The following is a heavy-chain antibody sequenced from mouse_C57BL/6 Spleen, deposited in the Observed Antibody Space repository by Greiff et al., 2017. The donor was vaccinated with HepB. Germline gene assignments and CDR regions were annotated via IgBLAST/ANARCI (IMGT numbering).Heavy chain of an antibody. Sequence: VQLQQSGAELVKPGASVKLSCKASGYTFTEYTIHWVKQRSGQGLEWIGWFYPGSGSTYYNEKFKGKATLTADKSSSTAYMQLSSLTSEDSAVYFCASPYYYGSSYRYFDVWGTGTTVTVSS. CDR3: ASPYYYGSSYRYFDV. D-gene: IGHD1-1*01. CDR1: GYTFTEYT. J-gene: IGHJ1*03. V-gene: IGHV1-62-2*01. CDR2: FYPGSGST.